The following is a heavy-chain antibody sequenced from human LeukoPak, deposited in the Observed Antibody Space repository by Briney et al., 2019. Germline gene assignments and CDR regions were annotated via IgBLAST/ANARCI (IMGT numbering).Heavy chain of an antibody. V-gene: IGHV1-69*02. D-gene: IGHD1-26*01. CDR3: ARVGASTALDY. Sequence: SVKVSCKASGGTFSSYTISWVRQAPGQGLEWMGRIIPILGIANYAQKLQGRVTITADKSTSTAYMELSSLRSEDTAVYYCARVGASTALDYWGQGTLVTVSS. CDR1: GGTFSSYT. CDR2: IIPILGIA. J-gene: IGHJ4*02.